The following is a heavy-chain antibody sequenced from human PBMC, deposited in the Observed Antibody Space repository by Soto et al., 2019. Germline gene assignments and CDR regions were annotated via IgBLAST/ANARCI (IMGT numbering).Heavy chain of an antibody. CDR3: AHPRGYGVFDAIDI. Sequence: TGGSLRLSCAASGFTFSTYAMNWVRQAPGKGLEGVAAITASGIAAWYADSVKGRFTISRDNSKNTLYLQMNSLRTEDTAVYYCAHPRGYGVFDAIDIWGQGTMVTVSS. V-gene: IGHV3-23*01. D-gene: IGHD4-17*01. CDR2: ITASGIAA. CDR1: GFTFSTYA. J-gene: IGHJ3*02.